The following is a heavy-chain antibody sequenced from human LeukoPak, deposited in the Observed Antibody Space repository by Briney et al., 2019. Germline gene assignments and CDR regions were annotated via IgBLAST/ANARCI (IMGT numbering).Heavy chain of an antibody. J-gene: IGHJ4*02. CDR1: GFSLSTSGVG. CDR3: AHYGDYRFMYYFDY. D-gene: IGHD4-17*01. V-gene: IGHV2-5*01. Sequence: SGPTLVKPTQTLTLTCTFSGFSLSTSGVGVGWIRQPPGKALEWLALIYWNDDNRYSPSLKSRLTITKDTSKNQVVLKMTNMDPVDTATYYCAHYGDYRFMYYFDYWGQGSLVTVSS. CDR2: IYWNDDN.